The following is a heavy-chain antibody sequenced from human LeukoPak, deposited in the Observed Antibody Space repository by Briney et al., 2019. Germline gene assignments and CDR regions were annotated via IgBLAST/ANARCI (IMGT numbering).Heavy chain of an antibody. CDR3: ARDRGEQPPPTYFDY. CDR1: GYTFTSYY. D-gene: IGHD1-26*01. Sequence: ASVKVSCKASGYTFTSYYMHWVRQAPGQGLEWMGIINPSGGSTSYAQKFQGRVTMTRDTSTSTVYMELSSLGSEDTAVYYCARDRGEQPPPTYFDYWGQGTLVTVSS. CDR2: INPSGGST. V-gene: IGHV1-46*01. J-gene: IGHJ4*02.